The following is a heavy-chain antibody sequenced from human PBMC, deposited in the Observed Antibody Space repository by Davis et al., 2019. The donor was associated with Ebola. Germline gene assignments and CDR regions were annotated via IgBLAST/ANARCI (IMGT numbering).Heavy chain of an antibody. CDR3: ARDRVYSSGYDY. J-gene: IGHJ4*02. D-gene: IGHD6-19*01. CDR1: GYTFTSYD. V-gene: IGHV1-3*01. CDR2: INAGNGDT. Sequence: AASVKVSCKASGYTFTSYDINWVRQATGQRLEWMGWINAGNGDTKSSQKFQGRVTITRDTSASTAYMELSSLRSEDTAVYYCARDRVYSSGYDYWGQGTLVTVSS.